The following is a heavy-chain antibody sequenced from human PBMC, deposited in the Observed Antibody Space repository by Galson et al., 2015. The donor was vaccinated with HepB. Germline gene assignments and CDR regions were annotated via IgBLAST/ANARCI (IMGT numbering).Heavy chain of an antibody. CDR1: GFTFSSNW. V-gene: IGHV3-7*03. CDR2: IKQDGSEK. D-gene: IGHD6-6*01. Sequence: SLRLSCAASGFTFSSNWMRWVRQAPGKGLEWVANIKQDGSEKYYVDSVKGRFTISRDNAKNSLYPQMNSLRAEDTAVYYCARAFSSSSRIFYYYMDVWGKGTTVTVSS. CDR3: ARAFSSSSRIFYYYMDV. J-gene: IGHJ6*03.